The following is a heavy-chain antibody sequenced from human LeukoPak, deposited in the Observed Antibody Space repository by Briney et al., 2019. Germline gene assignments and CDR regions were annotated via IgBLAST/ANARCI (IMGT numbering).Heavy chain of an antibody. V-gene: IGHV3-23*01. CDR1: GFTVSSNY. Sequence: GGSLRLSCAASGFTVSSNYMSWVRQAPGKGLEWVSAISGSGGSTYYADSVKGRLTISRDNSKNTLYLQMNSLRAEDTAVYYCATSAGPYSSSWGQGTLVTVSS. CDR2: ISGSGGST. CDR3: ATSAGPYSSS. D-gene: IGHD6-13*01. J-gene: IGHJ4*02.